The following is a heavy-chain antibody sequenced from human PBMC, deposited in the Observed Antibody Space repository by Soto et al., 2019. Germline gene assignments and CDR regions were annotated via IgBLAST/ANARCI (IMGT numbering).Heavy chain of an antibody. CDR1: GGSISSGGYS. D-gene: IGHD3-16*01. V-gene: IGHV4-30-2*01. CDR2: IYHSGST. CDR3: ARLRLGEIDP. J-gene: IGHJ5*02. Sequence: QLQLQESGSGLVKPSQTLSLTCAVSGGSISSGGYSWSWIRQPPGKGLEWIGYIYHSGSTYYNPTLKSRVTISVDRSKNPFSLQLSSVTAADTAVYYRARLRLGEIDPWGQGTLVTVSS.